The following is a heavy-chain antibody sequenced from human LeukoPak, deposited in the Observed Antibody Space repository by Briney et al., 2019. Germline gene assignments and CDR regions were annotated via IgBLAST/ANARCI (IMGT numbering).Heavy chain of an antibody. CDR2: IYYSGST. CDR3: ASSNYDFWSGYPWLYYFDY. V-gene: IGHV4-59*08. D-gene: IGHD3-3*01. Sequence: ETSETLSLTCTVSGGSISSYYWSWIRQPPGKGLEWIGYIYYSGSTNYNPSLKSRVTISVDTSKNQFSLKLSSVTAADTAVYYCASSNYDFWSGYPWLYYFDYWGQGTLVTVSS. CDR1: GGSISSYY. J-gene: IGHJ4*02.